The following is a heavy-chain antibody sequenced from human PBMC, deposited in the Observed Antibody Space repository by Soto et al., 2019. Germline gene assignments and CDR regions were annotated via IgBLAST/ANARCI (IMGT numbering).Heavy chain of an antibody. CDR2: IIPIFGTA. CDR1: GGTFSSYA. V-gene: IGHV1-69*13. CDR3: ARETSETPHYDY. Sequence: SLKVSCKASGGTFSSYAISWVRQAPGQGLEWMGGIIPIFGTANYAQKFQGRVTITADESTSTAYMELSSLRSEDTAVYYCARETSETPHYDYWGQGTLVTVSS. J-gene: IGHJ4*02.